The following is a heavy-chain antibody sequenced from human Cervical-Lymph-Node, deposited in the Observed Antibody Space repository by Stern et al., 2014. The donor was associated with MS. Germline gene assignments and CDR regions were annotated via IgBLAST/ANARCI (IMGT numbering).Heavy chain of an antibody. Sequence: EVQLVESGGDLVQPGGSLRLSCEASGFTFSNYWMHWVRQAPGKGLVWVSHSASDGSSTTYADSVKGRFTVSRDNAKNTLYLQMDSLRAEDTAVYFCARDNYGTDYWGQGTLFTVSS. J-gene: IGHJ4*02. V-gene: IGHV3-74*03. CDR3: ARDNYGTDY. D-gene: IGHD3-16*01. CDR1: GFTFSNYW. CDR2: SASDGSST.